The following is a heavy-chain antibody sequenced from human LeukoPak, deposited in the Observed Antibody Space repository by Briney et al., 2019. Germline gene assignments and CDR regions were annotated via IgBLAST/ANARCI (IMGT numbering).Heavy chain of an antibody. V-gene: IGHV3-30*01. CDR1: GFTFSNYA. Sequence: HAGGSLRLSCAASGFTFSNYAMHWVRQAPGKGLEWVSLISSGGTYEYYADSVEGRFTISRDNSKNTLYLQLNSLRAEDTAVYYCARDSTYYYDSGSSGPHYFDNWGQGTLVTVSS. D-gene: IGHD3-10*01. CDR3: ARDSTYYYDSGSSGPHYFDN. CDR2: ISSGGTYE. J-gene: IGHJ4*02.